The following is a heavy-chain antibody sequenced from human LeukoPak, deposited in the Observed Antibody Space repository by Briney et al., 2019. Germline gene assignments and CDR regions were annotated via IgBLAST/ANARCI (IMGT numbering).Heavy chain of an antibody. Sequence: SQTLSLTCAISGDSVSSNSAAWNWIRQSPSRGLEWLGRTYYRSKWYNDYAVSVKSRITINPDTSKNQFSLQLNSVTPEDTAVYYCARDLWQQLVRCYGMDVWGQGTTVTVSS. V-gene: IGHV6-1*01. J-gene: IGHJ6*02. D-gene: IGHD6-13*01. CDR2: TYYRSKWYN. CDR1: GDSVSSNSAA. CDR3: ARDLWQQLVRCYGMDV.